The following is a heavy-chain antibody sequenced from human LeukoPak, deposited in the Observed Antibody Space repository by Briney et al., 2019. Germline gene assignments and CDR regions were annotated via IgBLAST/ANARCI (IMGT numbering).Heavy chain of an antibody. V-gene: IGHV1-2*02. CDR1: GYTFTGYY. CDR2: INPNSGGT. J-gene: IGHJ4*02. CDR3: ARGQKELLWFGERREFDY. Sequence: ASVKVSCKASGYTFTGYYMHWVRQAPGQGLEWMGWINPNSGGTNYAQKFQGRVTMTRDTSISTAYMELSRLRSDDTAVYYCARGQKELLWFGERREFDYWGQGTLVTVSS. D-gene: IGHD3-10*01.